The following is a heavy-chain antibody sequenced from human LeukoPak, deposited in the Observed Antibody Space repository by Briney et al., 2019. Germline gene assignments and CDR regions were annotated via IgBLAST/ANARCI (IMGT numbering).Heavy chain of an antibody. CDR3: ARASDPWLQLT. Sequence: GGSLRLSCAASGFTFSNYWMIWVRQAPGKGLEWVGNLKQDGSEKRYADSVRGRFSISRDNAQTSLYLQMNSLRAEDTAVYYCARASDPWLQLTWGQGTLVTVSS. CDR1: GFTFSNYW. D-gene: IGHD5-24*01. V-gene: IGHV3-7*05. CDR2: LKQDGSEK. J-gene: IGHJ5*02.